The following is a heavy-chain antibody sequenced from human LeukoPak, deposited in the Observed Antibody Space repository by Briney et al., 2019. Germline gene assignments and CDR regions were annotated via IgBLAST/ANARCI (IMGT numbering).Heavy chain of an antibody. Sequence: SVKGSCKASGGTFSSYAISWVRQAPGQGLEWMGRIIPIFGTANYAQKFQGRVTITTDESTSTAYMELSSLRSEDTAVYYCARDFANYYDSSRLDYWGQGTLVTVSS. CDR1: GGTFSSYA. J-gene: IGHJ4*02. CDR2: IIPIFGTA. CDR3: ARDFANYYDSSRLDY. D-gene: IGHD3-22*01. V-gene: IGHV1-69*05.